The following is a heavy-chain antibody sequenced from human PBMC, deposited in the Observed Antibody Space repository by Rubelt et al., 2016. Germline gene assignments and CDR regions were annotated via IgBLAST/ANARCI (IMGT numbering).Heavy chain of an antibody. CDR1: GGSFSGYS. CDR2: IDHSGNT. Sequence: QVQLQQWGAGLVKPSETLSLTCAVYGGSFSGYSWTWIRQPPGKGLEWLGEIDHSGNTDYIPSLKSRVSISVDTSKKQISLKMSSVTAADTAVYYCARHDTGSFFFDFWGQGTPVTVSS. J-gene: IGHJ4*02. D-gene: IGHD1-26*01. V-gene: IGHV4-34*01. CDR3: ARHDTGSFFFDF.